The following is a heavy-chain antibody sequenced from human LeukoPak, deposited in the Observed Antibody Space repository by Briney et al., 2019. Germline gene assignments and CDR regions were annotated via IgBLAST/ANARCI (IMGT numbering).Heavy chain of an antibody. V-gene: IGHV4-61*02. CDR1: GGSISSGTYC. D-gene: IGHD3-10*01. CDR3: AREHYGEFRPVDY. CDR2: IYSSGST. Sequence: PSETLSLTCTVSGGSISSGTYCWSWIRQPAGKGLEWIGRIYSSGSTNYNPSLKSRVTMSVDTSKNQFFLKLTSVTATDTAMYYCAREHYGEFRPVDYWGQGILVTVSS. J-gene: IGHJ4*02.